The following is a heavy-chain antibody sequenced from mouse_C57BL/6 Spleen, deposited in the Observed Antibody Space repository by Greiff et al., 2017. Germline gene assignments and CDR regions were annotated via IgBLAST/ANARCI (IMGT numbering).Heavy chain of an antibody. Sequence: QVHVKQSGAELVKPGASVKLSCKASGYTFTSYWMHWVKQRPGQGLEWIGMIHPNSGSTNYNEKFKSKATLTVDKSSSTAYMQLSSLTSEDSAVYYCARFTTVPYAMDYWGQGTSVTVSS. D-gene: IGHD1-1*01. V-gene: IGHV1-64*01. CDR2: IHPNSGST. CDR1: GYTFTSYW. CDR3: ARFTTVPYAMDY. J-gene: IGHJ4*01.